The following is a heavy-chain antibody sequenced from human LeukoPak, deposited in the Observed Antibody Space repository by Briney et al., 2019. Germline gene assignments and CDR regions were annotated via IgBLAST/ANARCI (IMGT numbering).Heavy chain of an antibody. Sequence: SETLSLTCTVSGGSISSSSYYWGWIRQPPGKGLEWIGSIYYSGSTYYNPSLKSRATISVDTSKNQFSLKLSSATAADTAVYYCARRGSPSGWYVFDYWGQGTLVTVSS. J-gene: IGHJ4*02. D-gene: IGHD6-19*01. V-gene: IGHV4-39*01. CDR1: GGSISSSSYY. CDR3: ARRGSPSGWYVFDY. CDR2: IYYSGST.